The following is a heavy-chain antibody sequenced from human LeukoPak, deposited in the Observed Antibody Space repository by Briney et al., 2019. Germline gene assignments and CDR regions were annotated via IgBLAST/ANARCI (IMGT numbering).Heavy chain of an antibody. CDR3: AKERWQLWSQFDY. CDR2: IYHSGST. D-gene: IGHD5-18*01. J-gene: IGHJ4*02. Sequence: PSETLSLTCAVSGGSISSGGYSWSWVRQPPGKGLEWIGYIYHSGSTYYNPSLKSRVTISVDRSKNQFSLKLSSVTAADTAVYYCAKERWQLWSQFDYWGQGTLVTVSS. V-gene: IGHV4-30-2*01. CDR1: GGSISSGGYS.